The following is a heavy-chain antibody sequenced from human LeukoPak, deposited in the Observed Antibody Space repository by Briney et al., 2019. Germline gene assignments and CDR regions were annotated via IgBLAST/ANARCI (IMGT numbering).Heavy chain of an antibody. V-gene: IGHV4-39*01. J-gene: IGHJ5*02. Sequence: SETLSLTRTVSGGSISSSSYYWGWIRQPPGKGLEWIGSIYYSGSTSYNPPLKSRVTISVDTSKDQFSLKLSSVTAADTAVYYCARNSSGGWFDPWGQGTLVTVSS. CDR1: GGSISSSSYY. CDR2: IYYSGST. D-gene: IGHD6-19*01. CDR3: ARNSSGGWFDP.